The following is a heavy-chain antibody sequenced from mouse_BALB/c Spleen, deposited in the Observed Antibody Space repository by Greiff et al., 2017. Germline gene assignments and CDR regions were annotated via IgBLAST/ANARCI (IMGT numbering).Heavy chain of an antibody. Sequence: EVQGVESGGGLVQPGGSRKLSCAASGFTFSSFGMHWVRQAPEKGLEWVAYISSGSSTIYYADTVKGRFTISRDNPKNTLFLQMTSLRSEDTAMYYCARNMRLRQGFDYWGQGTTLTVSS. CDR3: ARNMRLRQGFDY. CDR1: GFTFSSFG. D-gene: IGHD2-2*01. CDR2: ISSGSSTI. J-gene: IGHJ2*01. V-gene: IGHV5-17*02.